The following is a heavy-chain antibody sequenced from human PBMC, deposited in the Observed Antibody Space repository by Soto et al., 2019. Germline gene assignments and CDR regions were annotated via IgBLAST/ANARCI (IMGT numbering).Heavy chain of an antibody. V-gene: IGHV4-38-2*02. J-gene: IGHJ4*02. CDR1: CYSISSGYY. CDR2: MYHSGST. CDR3: AREGVTMKAVVITYFDY. D-gene: IGHD3-22*01. Sequence: SETLSLTCGVSCYSISSGYYWGWIRQPPVKGLECIGSMYHSGSTHYNPSLKSRVTISVDTSKNKFSLKLSSVTAADTAVYYCAREGVTMKAVVITYFDYWGPGTLVTVSS.